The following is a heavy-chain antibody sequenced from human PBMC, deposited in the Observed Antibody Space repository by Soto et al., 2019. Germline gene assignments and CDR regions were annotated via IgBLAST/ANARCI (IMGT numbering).Heavy chain of an antibody. CDR1: GFTFSSYS. CDR2: ISGSGDTT. V-gene: IGHV3-23*01. Sequence: EVQLLESGGGLVQPGGSLRLSCAASGFTFSSYSMSWVRQAPGKGLEWVSAISGSGDTTYYADSVKGRFTISRDNSKNTLYLQMNSLRADDTAVYYCAKPQWELLDWGQGTLVTVSS. J-gene: IGHJ4*02. CDR3: AKPQWELLD. D-gene: IGHD1-26*01.